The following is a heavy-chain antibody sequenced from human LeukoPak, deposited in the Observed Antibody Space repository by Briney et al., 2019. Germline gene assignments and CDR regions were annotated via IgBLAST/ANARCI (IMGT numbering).Heavy chain of an antibody. D-gene: IGHD1-14*01. CDR3: ARDIPEKGWEPPDAFDI. CDR1: GYTFTSYY. J-gene: IGHJ3*02. Sequence: GASVKVSCKASGYTFTSYYMHWVRQAPGQGLEWMGIINPSGGSTSYAQKFQGRVTMTRDTSTSTVYMELSSLRSEDTAVYYCARDIPEKGWEPPDAFDIWGQGTMVTVSS. CDR2: INPSGGST. V-gene: IGHV1-46*01.